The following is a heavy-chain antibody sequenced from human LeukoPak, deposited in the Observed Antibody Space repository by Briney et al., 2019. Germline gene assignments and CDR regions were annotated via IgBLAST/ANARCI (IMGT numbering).Heavy chain of an antibody. CDR2: INPSGGST. D-gene: IGHD6-6*01. CDR1: GYTFTGYY. V-gene: IGHV1-46*01. Sequence: GASVKVSCKASGYTFTGYYMHRVRQAPGQGLEWMGIINPSGGSTSYAQKFQGRVTMTRDMSTSTVYMELSSLRSEDTAVYYCARDLLREDSSSSGLGAFDIWGQGTMVTVSS. J-gene: IGHJ3*02. CDR3: ARDLLREDSSSSGLGAFDI.